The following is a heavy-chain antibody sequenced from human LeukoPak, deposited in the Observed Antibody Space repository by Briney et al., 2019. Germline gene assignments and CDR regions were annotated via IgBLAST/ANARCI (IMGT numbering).Heavy chain of an antibody. CDR1: GGSISSYY. D-gene: IGHD3-3*01. CDR2: IYYSGST. V-gene: IGHV4-59*01. CDR3: ARLHPYYDFWSGSYMDV. J-gene: IGHJ6*03. Sequence: PSETLSLTCTVSGGSISSYYWSWIRQPPGKGLEWIGYIYYSGSTNYNPSLKSRVTISVDTSKNKFSLKLSSVTAADTAVYYCARLHPYYDFWSGSYMDVWGKGTTVTVSS.